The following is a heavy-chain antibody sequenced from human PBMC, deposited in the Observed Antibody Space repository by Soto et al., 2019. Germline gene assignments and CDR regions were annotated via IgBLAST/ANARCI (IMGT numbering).Heavy chain of an antibody. CDR1: GGSISSSNW. J-gene: IGHJ3*02. CDR3: ARDRVGAGSAFDI. D-gene: IGHD1-26*01. V-gene: IGHV4-4*02. Sequence: SETLSLTCAVSGGSISSSNWWRWVRQPPGKGLEWIGEIYHSGSTNYNPSLKSRVTISVDKSKNQFSLKLSSVTAADTAVYYCARDRVGAGSAFDIWGQGTMVTVSS. CDR2: IYHSGST.